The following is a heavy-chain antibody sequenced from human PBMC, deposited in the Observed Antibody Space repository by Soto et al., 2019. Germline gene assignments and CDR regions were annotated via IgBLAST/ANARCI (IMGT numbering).Heavy chain of an antibody. Sequence: QVQLQQWGAGLLKPSETLSLTCAVYGGSFSGYYWSWIRQPPGKGLEWIGEINHSGSTNYKPSLKSRVTRSVDTAKTQFPLKLSSVTAADTAVYYCARGRGIFALWGRGTLVTVSS. V-gene: IGHV4-34*01. CDR1: GGSFSGYY. D-gene: IGHD2-21*01. CDR3: ARGRGIFAL. CDR2: INHSGST. J-gene: IGHJ2*01.